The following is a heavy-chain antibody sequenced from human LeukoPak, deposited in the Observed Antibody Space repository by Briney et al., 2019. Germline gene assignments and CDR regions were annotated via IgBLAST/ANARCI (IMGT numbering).Heavy chain of an antibody. V-gene: IGHV5-51*01. CDR1: GYIYTSYW. D-gene: IGHD2-15*01. CDR3: ARHSPPSVVGDY. Sequence: GESLKISCNSSGYIYTSYWIGWVRQMPGKGLEWMGIIYPGDSDTRYSPSFQGQVTISADKSISTAYLQWSSLKASDTAMYYCARHSPPSVVGDYWGQGTLVTVSS. J-gene: IGHJ4*02. CDR2: IYPGDSDT.